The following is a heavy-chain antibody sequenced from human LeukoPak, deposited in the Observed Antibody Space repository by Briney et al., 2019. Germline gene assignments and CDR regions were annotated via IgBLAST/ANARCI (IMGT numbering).Heavy chain of an antibody. J-gene: IGHJ3*02. D-gene: IGHD3-10*01. Sequence: ASVKVSCKVSGYTLTELSMHWVRQAPGKGLEWMGGFDPEDGETIYAQKFQGRVTITADKSTSTAYMELSSLRSEDTAVYYCARVSDTYYYGSGSYLDAFDIWGQGTMVTVSS. CDR1: GYTLTELS. CDR3: ARVSDTYYYGSGSYLDAFDI. CDR2: FDPEDGET. V-gene: IGHV1-24*01.